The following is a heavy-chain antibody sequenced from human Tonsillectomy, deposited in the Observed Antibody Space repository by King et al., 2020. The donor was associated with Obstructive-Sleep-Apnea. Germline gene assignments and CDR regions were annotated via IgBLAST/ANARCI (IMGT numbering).Heavy chain of an antibody. V-gene: IGHV3-23*04. Sequence: VQLVESGGALVQPGGSLRLSCAASGFTFNNYVMTWVRQAPGKGLEWVSSIEGDGDRTYSADSVKGRFTISRDNSKNTLYLQMNRVRAEDTAIYYCATSWSGYYYFDYWGQGSLVTVSS. J-gene: IGHJ4*02. CDR3: ATSWSGYYYFDY. D-gene: IGHD3-3*01. CDR2: IEGDGDRT. CDR1: GFTFNNYV.